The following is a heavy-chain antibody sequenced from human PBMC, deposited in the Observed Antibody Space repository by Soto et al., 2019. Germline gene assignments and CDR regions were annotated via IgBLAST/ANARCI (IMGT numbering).Heavy chain of an antibody. J-gene: IGHJ6*02. Sequence: XAVKVSCHASGYPFTSYGIVWVRQAPGQGLEWMGWISAYNGNTNYAQKLQGRVTMTTDTSTSTAYMELRSLRSDDTAVYYCARDPRGFLEWFYYYYGMDVWGQGTTVTVSS. D-gene: IGHD3-3*01. CDR3: ARDPRGFLEWFYYYYGMDV. CDR2: ISAYNGNT. V-gene: IGHV1-18*01. CDR1: GYPFTSYG.